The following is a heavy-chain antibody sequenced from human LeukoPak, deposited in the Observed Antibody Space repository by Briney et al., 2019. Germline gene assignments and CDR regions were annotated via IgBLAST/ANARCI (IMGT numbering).Heavy chain of an antibody. J-gene: IGHJ4*02. D-gene: IGHD3-3*01. Sequence: SETLSLTCIVSGDSVSGYYWNWIRQPPGKGLEWIGYTHHSGNTLYNPSLKSRVTTSVDTSKNQFSLSLSSVTAADTAVYYCARDFSSDDTIFGLVYFDYWGQGTLVTVSS. CDR2: THHSGNT. CDR3: ARDFSSDDTIFGLVYFDY. CDR1: GDSVSGYY. V-gene: IGHV4-59*02.